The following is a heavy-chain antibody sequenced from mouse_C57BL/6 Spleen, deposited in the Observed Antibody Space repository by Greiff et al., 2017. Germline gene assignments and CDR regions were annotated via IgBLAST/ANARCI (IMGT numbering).Heavy chain of an antibody. J-gene: IGHJ2*01. CDR1: GYTFTTYP. D-gene: IGHD2-2*01. CDR3: GRLRDGYEGGFDY. CDR2: FHPYNDDT. V-gene: IGHV1-47*01. Sequence: VKLVESGAELVKPGASVKMSCKASGYTFTTYPIEWMKQNHGKSLEWIGNFHPYNDDTKYNEKFKGKATLTVEKSSSTVYLELSRLTSDDSAVXYCGRLRDGYEGGFDYWGQGTTLTVSS.